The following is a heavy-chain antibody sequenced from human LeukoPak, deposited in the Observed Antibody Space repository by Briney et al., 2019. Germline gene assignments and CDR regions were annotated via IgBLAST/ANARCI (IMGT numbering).Heavy chain of an antibody. CDR2: ISGSGGST. V-gene: IGHV3-23*01. CDR3: AKWIHRLSLPSLYYYYYMDV. J-gene: IGHJ6*03. CDR1: GFTFSSYG. D-gene: IGHD2-2*03. Sequence: GGTLRLSCAASGFTFSSYGMSWVRQAPGKGLEWVSAISGSGGSTYYADSVKGRFTISRDNSKNTLYLQMNSLRAEDTAVYYCAKWIHRLSLPSLYYYYYMDVWGKGTTVTISS.